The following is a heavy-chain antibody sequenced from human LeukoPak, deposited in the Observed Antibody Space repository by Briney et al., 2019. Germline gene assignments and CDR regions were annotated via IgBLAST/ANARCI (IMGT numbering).Heavy chain of an antibody. V-gene: IGHV4-34*01. J-gene: IGHJ4*02. CDR3: ARVPSPTYYYGSGSYSPFDC. CDR2: INHSGST. D-gene: IGHD3-10*01. CDR1: GGSFSGYY. Sequence: SETLSLTCAVYGGSFSGYYWSWIRQPPGKGLEWIGEINHSGSTNYNPSLESRVTISVDTSKNQLSLKLSSVTAADTAVYYCARVPSPTYYYGSGSYSPFDCWGQGTLVTVSS.